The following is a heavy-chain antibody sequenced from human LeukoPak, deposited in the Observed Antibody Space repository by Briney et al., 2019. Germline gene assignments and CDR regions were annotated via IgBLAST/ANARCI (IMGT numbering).Heavy chain of an antibody. Sequence: GGSLRLSCAASGFTFSSYGMHWVRRAPGRGLEWVTFIWFDSRNKYYVDSVEGRFTVSRDNSQSTLFLQMNSLTAEDTAVYYCARDNSWYFDYWGQGTLVTVSS. CDR1: GFTFSSYG. V-gene: IGHV3-33*01. CDR2: IWFDSRNK. D-gene: IGHD6-13*01. J-gene: IGHJ4*02. CDR3: ARDNSWYFDY.